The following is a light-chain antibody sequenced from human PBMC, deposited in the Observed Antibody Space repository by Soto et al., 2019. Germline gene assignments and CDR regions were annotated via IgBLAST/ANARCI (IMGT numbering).Light chain of an antibody. J-gene: IGKJ3*01. CDR3: HRDNKWPAFT. CDR1: QSVSNN. V-gene: IGKV3-15*01. Sequence: EIVMTQSPGTLSVSPGERATLLCRASQSVSNNLAWYQQKPGQAPRLLIYDASTRATGIPARFSGSGSGTEFTLTIIRLQSEDYAGYDCHRDNKWPAFTFGPGTQVDIK. CDR2: DAS.